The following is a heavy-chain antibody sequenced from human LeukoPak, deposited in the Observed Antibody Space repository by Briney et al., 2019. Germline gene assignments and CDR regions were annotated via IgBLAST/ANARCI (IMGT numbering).Heavy chain of an antibody. Sequence: GGSLRLSCAASGFTFDDYAMHWVRQAPGKGLEWVSGISWNSGSIGYADSVKGRFTISRDNAKNSLYLQMNSLRAEDTALYYCAKDIVYYYDSSGYFDYWGQGTLVTVSS. J-gene: IGHJ4*02. D-gene: IGHD3-22*01. CDR3: AKDIVYYYDSSGYFDY. CDR1: GFTFDDYA. V-gene: IGHV3-9*01. CDR2: ISWNSGSI.